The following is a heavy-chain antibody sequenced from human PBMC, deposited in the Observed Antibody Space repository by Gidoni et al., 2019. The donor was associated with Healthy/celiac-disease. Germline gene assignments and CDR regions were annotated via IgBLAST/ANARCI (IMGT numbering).Heavy chain of an antibody. D-gene: IGHD3-10*01. V-gene: IGHV4-39*01. CDR2: IYYSGST. J-gene: IGHJ6*02. CDR3: ARHQTDILLWFRSLKAPMDV. CDR1: GGSISSSSYY. Sequence: QLQLQEPGPGLVKPSETLSLTCTVSGGSISSSSYYWGWIRQPPGKGLEWLGSIYYSGSTYNSPSLKSRVTISVDTSKTQFSLKLSSVTAADTAVYYCARHQTDILLWFRSLKAPMDVWGQGTTVTVSS.